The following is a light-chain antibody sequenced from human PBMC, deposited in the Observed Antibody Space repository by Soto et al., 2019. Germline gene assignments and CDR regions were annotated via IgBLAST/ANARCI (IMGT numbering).Light chain of an antibody. CDR1: QSVTSTY. V-gene: IGKV3-20*01. Sequence: EILLTQSPGTLSLSPGETATLSCRASQSVTSTYLAWYQQRPGQSPRLIIYGGSTRATGFPDRFSGGACGTDFTLTISSLEPEDSAVYYCHCQQFSSSRIYSFGQGTKLEI. J-gene: IGKJ2*03. CDR3: QQFSSSRIYS. CDR2: GGS.